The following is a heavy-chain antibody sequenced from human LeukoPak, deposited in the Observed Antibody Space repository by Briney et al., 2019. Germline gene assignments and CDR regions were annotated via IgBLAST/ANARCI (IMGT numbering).Heavy chain of an antibody. J-gene: IGHJ6*03. V-gene: IGHV1-69*05. CDR2: IIPIFGTA. CDR3: ASGCTNGVCYRGYYYYYYMDV. CDR1: GGTFSSYA. Sequence: SVKVSCKASGGTFSSYAISWVRQAPGQGLEWMGGIIPIFGTANYAQKFQGRVTITTDESTSTAYMELSSLRSEDTAVYYCASGCTNGVCYRGYYYYYYMDVWGKGTTVTVSS. D-gene: IGHD2-8*01.